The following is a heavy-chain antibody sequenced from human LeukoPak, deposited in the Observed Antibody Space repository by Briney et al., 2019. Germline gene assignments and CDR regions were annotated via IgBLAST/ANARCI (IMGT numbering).Heavy chain of an antibody. Sequence: GEALHISCNCSGSRFTSYWLAWVRPLPGKGLEWMGICYPGASDARYSPALQGQATISADKSISTTSLQWSRLRASDTAMYYCARLNVVFGEEGWFDPWGQGTLVTVSS. V-gene: IGHV5-51*01. CDR2: CYPGASDA. D-gene: IGHD3-10*01. J-gene: IGHJ5*02. CDR1: GSRFTSYW. CDR3: ARLNVVFGEEGWFDP.